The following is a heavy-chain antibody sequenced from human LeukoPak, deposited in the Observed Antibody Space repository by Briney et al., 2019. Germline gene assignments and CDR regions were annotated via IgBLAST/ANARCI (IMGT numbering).Heavy chain of an antibody. Sequence: SETLSLTCTVSGGSVSSGSYYWSWIRQPPGKGLEWIGYIYYSGSTNYNPSLKSRVTISVDTSKNQFSLKLSSVTAADTAVYYCARDQYYCSSTSCYPYYGMDVWSQGTTVTVSS. J-gene: IGHJ6*02. CDR2: IYYSGST. CDR1: GGSVSSGSYY. CDR3: ARDQYYCSSTSCYPYYGMDV. D-gene: IGHD2-2*01. V-gene: IGHV4-61*01.